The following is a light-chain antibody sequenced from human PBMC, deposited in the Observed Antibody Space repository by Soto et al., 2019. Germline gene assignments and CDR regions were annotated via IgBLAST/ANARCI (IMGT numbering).Light chain of an antibody. J-gene: IGLJ1*01. CDR3: CSYVGSNNYV. CDR1: SSDVGGYNY. Sequence: QSALNQPPSASGSPGQSVAISCTGTSSDVGGYNYVSWYQQYPGKAPKLIMYEVTKRPSGVPDRFSGSKSGNTASLTVSGLQAEDEADYYCCSYVGSNNYVFGTGTKVTVL. CDR2: EVT. V-gene: IGLV2-8*01.